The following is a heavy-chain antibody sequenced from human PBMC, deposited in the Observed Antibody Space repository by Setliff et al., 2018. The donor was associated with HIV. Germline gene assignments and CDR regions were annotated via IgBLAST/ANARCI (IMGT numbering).Heavy chain of an antibody. CDR2: IRSKVYGGTT. CDR3: TRDFMTGSAY. Sequence: LSLSCTGSGFTFGDYAMTWVRQAPGKGLEWVGSIRSKVYGGTTEYAASVKGRFTISRDDSKSVAYLQVNSLRTDDTAVYYCTRDFMTGSAYWGQGTLVTVS. V-gene: IGHV3-49*04. D-gene: IGHD3-9*01. J-gene: IGHJ4*02. CDR1: GFTFGDYA.